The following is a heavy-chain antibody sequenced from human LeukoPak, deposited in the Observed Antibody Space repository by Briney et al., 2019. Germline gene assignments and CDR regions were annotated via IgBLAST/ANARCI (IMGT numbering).Heavy chain of an antibody. D-gene: IGHD6-19*01. J-gene: IGHJ4*02. CDR3: ARYSSGRYGEWYFDY. CDR1: GGSISSDSYY. V-gene: IGHV4-39*01. CDR2: IYYSGST. Sequence: SETLSLTCTVSGGSISSDSYYWGWIRQPPGKGLEWIGSIYYSGSTYYNPSLKSRVTISVDTSKNQFSLKLSSVTAADTAVYYCARYSSGRYGEWYFDYWGQGTLVTVSS.